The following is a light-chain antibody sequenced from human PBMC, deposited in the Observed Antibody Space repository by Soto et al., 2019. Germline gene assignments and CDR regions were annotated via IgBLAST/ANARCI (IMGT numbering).Light chain of an antibody. CDR1: QGIDTS. Sequence: ILLTQSPSSLSASVEGGVTSTRRASQGIDTSLAWYQQKPGKAPKLLIYAASNFQSGVPSRFSGSGSGTEFTLTISSLQPDDFATYYCQHYNSYSEAFGQGTKVDIK. CDR3: QHYNSYSEA. J-gene: IGKJ1*01. CDR2: AAS. V-gene: IGKV1-9*01.